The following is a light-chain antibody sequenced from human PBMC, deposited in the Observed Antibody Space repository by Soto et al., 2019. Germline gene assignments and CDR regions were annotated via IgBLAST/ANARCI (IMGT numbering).Light chain of an antibody. CDR2: NNN. V-gene: IGLV1-44*01. Sequence: QSVLTQPPSASGSPGQRVTISCSGSSSNIGNNTVNWYQQLPGTAPKLLIYNNNQRPSGVPVRFPGSKSGTSASLAITGLQSEDEADYYYAAWDDSLNGHVFGTGTKVTVL. CDR1: SSNIGNNT. J-gene: IGLJ1*01. CDR3: AAWDDSLNGHV.